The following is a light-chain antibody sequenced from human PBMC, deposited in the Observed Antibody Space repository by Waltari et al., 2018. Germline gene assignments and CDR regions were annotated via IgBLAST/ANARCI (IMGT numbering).Light chain of an antibody. CDR2: EVS. V-gene: IGLV2-14*01. Sequence: QSALTQPASVSGSPGQSITISCSVTDSDVGAYDFVSWYHQHPGKAPHLIIYEVSNRPSGISNRFSASKSGNTASLTISGLQAEDEADYYCSSYTTSSAPGVFGTGTRVTVL. CDR1: DSDVGAYDF. J-gene: IGLJ1*01. CDR3: SSYTTSSAPGV.